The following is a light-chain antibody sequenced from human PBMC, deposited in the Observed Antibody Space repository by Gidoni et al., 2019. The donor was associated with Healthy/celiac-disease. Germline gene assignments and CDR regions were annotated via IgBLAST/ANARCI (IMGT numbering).Light chain of an antibody. J-gene: IGLJ2*01. CDR2: DVS. CDR3: SSYTSNSSVV. Sequence: SALTQPASVSGSPGQSITISCTGTSSYVGGYNYVSWYQQHPGKAPKLMIYDVSNRPSGVSNRFSGSKSGNTASLTISGLQAEDEADYYCSSYTSNSSVVFGGGTKLTVL. CDR1: SSYVGGYNY. V-gene: IGLV2-14*01.